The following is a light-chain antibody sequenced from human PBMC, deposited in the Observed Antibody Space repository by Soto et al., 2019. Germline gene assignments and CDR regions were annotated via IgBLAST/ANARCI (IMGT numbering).Light chain of an antibody. CDR2: AAS. V-gene: IGKV1-27*01. J-gene: IGKJ5*01. CDR3: QKYDSAPYT. Sequence: DIQMPQYPSSLSASVGDRVTITCRASQGVSNYLAWYQQKPGKVPKLLIHAASTLQSGVPSRFSGSGSGADFTLTISSLQPEDFATYYCQKYDSAPYTLGQGTRLAI. CDR1: QGVSNY.